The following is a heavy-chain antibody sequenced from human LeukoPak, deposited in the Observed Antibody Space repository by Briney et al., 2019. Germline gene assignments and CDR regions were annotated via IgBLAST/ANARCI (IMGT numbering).Heavy chain of an antibody. J-gene: IGHJ5*01. V-gene: IGHV4-59*08. D-gene: IGHD2-8*01. CDR2: IHYSGSS. CDR3: ALAPNSNWFDF. Sequence: SETLSLTCTVSGDSTSNFYWTWIRQSPGKGLEWIGNIHYSGSSVYNPSLKSRVTISIDTSRRHFFLKLNSVTAADTAVYFCALAPNSNWFDFWGPGTLVTVSS. CDR1: GDSTSNFY.